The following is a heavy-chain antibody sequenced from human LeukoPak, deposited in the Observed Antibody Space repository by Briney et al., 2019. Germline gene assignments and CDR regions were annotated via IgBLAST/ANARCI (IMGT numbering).Heavy chain of an antibody. Sequence: PGGSLRLSCAASGFTFSSYAMHWVRQAPGKGLEWVAVISYDGSNKYYADSVRGRFTISRDNSKNTLYLQMNSLRAADTAVYYCARVLRYCSGGNCYSGGLGYMDVWGKGTTVTISS. CDR3: ARVLRYCSGGNCYSGGLGYMDV. D-gene: IGHD2-15*01. CDR1: GFTFSSYA. V-gene: IGHV3-30*04. J-gene: IGHJ6*03. CDR2: ISYDGSNK.